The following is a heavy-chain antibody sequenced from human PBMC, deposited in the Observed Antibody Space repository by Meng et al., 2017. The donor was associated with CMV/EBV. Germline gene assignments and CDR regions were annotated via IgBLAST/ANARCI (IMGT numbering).Heavy chain of an antibody. CDR1: GYTFTSYG. CDR3: ARDRAAAGSYYYYYGMDV. CDR2: ISAYNGNT. Sequence: ASAKVSCKASGYTFTSYGISWGRQAPGQGLEWMGWISAYNGNTNYAQKLQGRVTMTTDTSTSTACMELKSLRSDDTAVYYCARDRAAAGSYYYYYGMDVWGQGTTVTVSS. V-gene: IGHV1-18*01. D-gene: IGHD6-13*01. J-gene: IGHJ6*02.